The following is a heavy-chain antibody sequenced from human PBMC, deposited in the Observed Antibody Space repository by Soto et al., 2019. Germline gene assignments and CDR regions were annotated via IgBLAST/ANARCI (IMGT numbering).Heavy chain of an antibody. V-gene: IGHV3-23*01. Sequence: EVQLLESGGGLVQPGGSLRLSCAASGITISNYPRSWVRQAPGKGLDWVSGISGSGDRTYYADSAKGRFTISKDISRKSVSLQLDSWGVEETAVYFCVKDEGGYPSTAPHWGQGTLVTVSS. CDR1: GITISNYP. D-gene: IGHD3-22*01. J-gene: IGHJ4*02. CDR2: ISGSGDRT. CDR3: VKDEGGYPSTAPH.